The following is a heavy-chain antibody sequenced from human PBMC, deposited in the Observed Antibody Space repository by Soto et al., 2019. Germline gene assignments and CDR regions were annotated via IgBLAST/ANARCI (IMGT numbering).Heavy chain of an antibody. CDR2: ISAYNGNT. D-gene: IGHD6-13*01. J-gene: IGHJ4*02. V-gene: IGHV1-18*01. Sequence: AASVKVACKASGYTFTSYGISWVRQAPGQGLEWMGWISAYNGNTNYAQKLQGRVTMTTDTSTSTAYMELRSLRSDDTAVYYCARVSSIAAAGTNFDYWGQGTLVTVSS. CDR3: ARVSSIAAAGTNFDY. CDR1: GYTFTSYG.